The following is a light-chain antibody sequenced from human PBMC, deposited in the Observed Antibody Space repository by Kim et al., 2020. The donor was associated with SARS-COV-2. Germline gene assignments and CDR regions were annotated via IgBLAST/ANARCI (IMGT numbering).Light chain of an antibody. CDR3: QHYGGSLWT. Sequence: SAGESATLACRASKTVSSDYLAWFQQKPGQPPRLLIYGASSRAAGVPDRFSGSGSGTDFTLTVSRLEPEDFAVYFCQHYGGSLWTFGQGTKVDIK. CDR2: GAS. CDR1: KTVSSDY. V-gene: IGKV3-20*01. J-gene: IGKJ1*01.